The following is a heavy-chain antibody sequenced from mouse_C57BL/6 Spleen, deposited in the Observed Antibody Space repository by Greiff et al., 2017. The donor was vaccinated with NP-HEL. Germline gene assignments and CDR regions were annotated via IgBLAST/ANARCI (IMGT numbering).Heavy chain of an antibody. CDR1: GFTFSSYT. Sequence: DVKLVESGGGLVKPGGSLKLSCAASGFTFSSYTMSWVRQTPEKRLEWVATISGGGGNTYYPDSVKGRFTISRDNAKNTLYLQMSSLRSEDTALYYCARHGFITTVVDAMDYWGQGTSVTVSS. CDR2: ISGGGGNT. D-gene: IGHD1-1*01. J-gene: IGHJ4*01. V-gene: IGHV5-9*01. CDR3: ARHGFITTVVDAMDY.